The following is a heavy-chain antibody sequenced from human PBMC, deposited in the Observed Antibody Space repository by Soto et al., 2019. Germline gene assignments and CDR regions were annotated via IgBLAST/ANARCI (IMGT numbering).Heavy chain of an antibody. CDR2: ISGSVDGT. CDR3: ASDLELQWLVYYYYYGMDV. CDR1: GFTFSRFA. V-gene: IGHV3-23*01. Sequence: GGALIISFAASGFTFSRFALSWVRQAPGKGLEWVSAISGSVDGTDYADSVKGRFTISRDNSKNTLYLQMNSLRAEDTAVYYCASDLELQWLVYYYYYGMDVWGQGTTVNVSS. J-gene: IGHJ6*02. D-gene: IGHD6-19*01.